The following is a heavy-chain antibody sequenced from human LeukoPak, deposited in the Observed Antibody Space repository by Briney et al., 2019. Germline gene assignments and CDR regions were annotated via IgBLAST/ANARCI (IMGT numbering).Heavy chain of an antibody. J-gene: IGHJ4*02. D-gene: IGHD1-14*01. CDR3: ARGERPGLDY. CDR1: GGSISSYF. V-gene: IGHV4-59*01. Sequence: PSETLSLTCTVSGGSISSYFWNWIRQPPGKGLEWIGYIYYSGHTNYNPSLKSRVTISVDTSKNQFSLKPISVTAADTAVYYCARGERPGLDYWGQGTLVTVSS. CDR2: IYYSGHT.